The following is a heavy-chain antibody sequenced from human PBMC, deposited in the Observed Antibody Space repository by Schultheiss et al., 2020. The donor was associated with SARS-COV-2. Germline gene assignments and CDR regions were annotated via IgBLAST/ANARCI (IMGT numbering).Heavy chain of an antibody. D-gene: IGHD5-24*01. Sequence: SQTLSLTCAVYGGSFRGYYWNWIRQPPGKGLEWIGEINHSGSTNYNPSVKSRVTMSVDKSKNQFSLKLSSVTAADTAVYYCARGRDPYYAYGMAVWGQGTTVTVSS. CDR2: INHSGST. V-gene: IGHV4-34*01. CDR3: ARGRDPYYAYGMAV. J-gene: IGHJ6*02. CDR1: GGSFRGYY.